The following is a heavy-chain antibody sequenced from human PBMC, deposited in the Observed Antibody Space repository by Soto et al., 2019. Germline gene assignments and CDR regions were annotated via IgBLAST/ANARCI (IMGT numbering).Heavy chain of an antibody. D-gene: IGHD2-21*02. CDR1: GGTFSDSS. V-gene: IGHV1-69*06. Sequence: QVQLVQSGAEVKKPGSSVKVSCKASGGTFSDSSINWVRQAPSQGLEWMGGIIPIFGTPNYTQKFQGRFTITADKSTSAAYMEVSSLRSEDTAVYYCARDPDYGGNSGLGLVDYWCQGTLVNISS. CDR2: IIPIFGTP. CDR3: ARDPDYGGNSGLGLVDY. J-gene: IGHJ4*02.